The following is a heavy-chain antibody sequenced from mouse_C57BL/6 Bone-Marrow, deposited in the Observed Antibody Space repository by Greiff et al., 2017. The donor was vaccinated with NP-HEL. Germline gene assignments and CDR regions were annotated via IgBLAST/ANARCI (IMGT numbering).Heavy chain of an antibody. D-gene: IGHD2-1*01. CDR1: GYTFTSYW. CDR3: ARTPLYYCNYVGYFDV. V-gene: IGHV1-69*01. CDR2: IDPSDSYT. Sequence: VQLQQPGAELVMPGASVKLSCKASGYTFTSYWMHWVKQRPGQGLEWIGEIDPSDSYTNYNQKFKGKSTLTVDKSSSTAYMQLSSLTSEDSADYYCARTPLYYCNYVGYFDVWGTGTTVTVSS. J-gene: IGHJ1*03.